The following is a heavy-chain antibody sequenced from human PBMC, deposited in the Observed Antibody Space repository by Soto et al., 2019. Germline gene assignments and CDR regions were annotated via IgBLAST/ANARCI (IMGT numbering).Heavy chain of an antibody. CDR1: GFTFSSYS. Sequence: GGSLRLSCAASGFTFSSYSMNWVRQAPGKGLEWVSSISSSSSYIYYADSVKGRFTISRDNAKNSLYLQMNSLRAEDTAVYYCARGLILWFGELLVFDPWGQGSLVTVSS. D-gene: IGHD3-10*01. CDR3: ARGLILWFGELLVFDP. V-gene: IGHV3-21*01. J-gene: IGHJ5*02. CDR2: ISSSSSYI.